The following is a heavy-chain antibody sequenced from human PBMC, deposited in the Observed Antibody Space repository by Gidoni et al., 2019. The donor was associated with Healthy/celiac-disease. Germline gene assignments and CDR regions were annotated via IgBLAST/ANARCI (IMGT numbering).Heavy chain of an antibody. V-gene: IGHV1-8*01. CDR1: GYTFSSYD. D-gene: IGHD4-17*01. CDR3: ARGGGPTYGDYVFLDWYCDL. J-gene: IGHJ2*01. Sequence: QLVQSGAEVKKPGASVKVSCKVSGYTFSSYDLNWVGQATGQGLEWMGWMNPNSGNTGYAQKFQGRVTMTRNTSISTAYMELSSLRSEDTAVYYCARGGGPTYGDYVFLDWYCDLWGRGTLVTVSS. CDR2: MNPNSGNT.